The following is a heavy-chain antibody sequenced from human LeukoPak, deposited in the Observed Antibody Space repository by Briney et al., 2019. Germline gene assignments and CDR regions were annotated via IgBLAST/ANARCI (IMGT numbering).Heavy chain of an antibody. Sequence: SETLSLTCAVYGGSFSGYYWSWIRQPPGKGLEWIGEINHSGSTNYNPSLKSRVTISVDTSKNQFSLKLSSVTAADTAVYYCARWARLGRTFTPDYWGQGTLVTVSS. CDR1: GGSFSGYY. D-gene: IGHD2/OR15-2a*01. CDR3: ARWARLGRTFTPDY. J-gene: IGHJ4*02. CDR2: INHSGST. V-gene: IGHV4-34*01.